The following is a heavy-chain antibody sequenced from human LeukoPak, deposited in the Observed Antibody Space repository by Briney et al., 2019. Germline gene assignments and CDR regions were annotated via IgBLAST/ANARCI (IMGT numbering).Heavy chain of an antibody. D-gene: IGHD4-17*01. CDR3: AHAYNTVRIGPPFDY. CDR1: GFSLSTSGVG. V-gene: IGHV2-5*02. Sequence: ASGPTLVKPTQTLTLTCTFSGFSLSTSGVGVGWIRQPPGKALEWLALIYWDDDKRYSPSLKSRLTITKDTSKDQVVLTMTNMDPVDTATYYCAHAYNTVRIGPPFDYWGQGTLVTVSS. CDR2: IYWDDDK. J-gene: IGHJ4*02.